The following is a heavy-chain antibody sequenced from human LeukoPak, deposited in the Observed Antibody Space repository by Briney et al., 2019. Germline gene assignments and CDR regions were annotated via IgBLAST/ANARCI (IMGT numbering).Heavy chain of an antibody. V-gene: IGHV5-51*01. J-gene: IGHJ4*02. D-gene: IGHD6-19*01. Sequence: GESLRISCKGSGYSLDTFWIGWVRPMPGKGLEWMGIVYPGDSNPRYSPSFEGQVTISTDKSISTAYLQWTSLRASDTAIYYCARVREAVAGVPTVYYFDYWGQGTLVTVSS. CDR2: VYPGDSNP. CDR1: GYSLDTFW. CDR3: ARVREAVAGVPTVYYFDY.